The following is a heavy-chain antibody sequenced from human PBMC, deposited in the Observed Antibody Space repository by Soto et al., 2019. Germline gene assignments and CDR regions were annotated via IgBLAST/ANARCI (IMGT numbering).Heavy chain of an antibody. CDR2: IYYSGST. CDR1: GGSISSYY. V-gene: IGHV4-59*01. D-gene: IGHD2-15*01. Sequence: SETLSLTCTVSGGSISSYYWSWIRQPPGKGLEWIGYIYYSGSTNYNPSLKSRVSISVDKSKNQFSLNLGSVTAADTAVYYCARFEWLYPEYCSGGSCYLTEPRHPYMDVWGKGTTVTVSS. CDR3: ARFEWLYPEYCSGGSCYLTEPRHPYMDV. J-gene: IGHJ6*03.